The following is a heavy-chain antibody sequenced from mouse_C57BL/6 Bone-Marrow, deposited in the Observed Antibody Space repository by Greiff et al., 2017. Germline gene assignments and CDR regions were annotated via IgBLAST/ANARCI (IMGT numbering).Heavy chain of an antibody. J-gene: IGHJ3*01. Sequence: QVQLQQPGAELVKPGASVKLSCKASGYTFTSYWMHWVKQRPGQGLEWIGMIHPNSGSTNYNEKFKSKATLTVYKSSSTAYMQLSSLTSEDSAVYDCARWGPDWFAYWGQGTLVTVSA. CDR2: IHPNSGST. V-gene: IGHV1-64*01. CDR1: GYTFTSYW. CDR3: ARWGPDWFAY.